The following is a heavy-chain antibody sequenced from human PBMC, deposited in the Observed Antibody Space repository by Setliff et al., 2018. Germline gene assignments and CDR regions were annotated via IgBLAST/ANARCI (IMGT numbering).Heavy chain of an antibody. Sequence: GGSLRLSCTASGLSYINDWVSWVRQAPGKGLEWLASINPHGSEKYYADSVKGRFTISRDNAKNSLSLQMNDLRIEDTAVYYCARGVFDFRTGQAGPWGQGTRVTVSS. CDR1: GLSYINDW. D-gene: IGHD3-3*01. J-gene: IGHJ5*02. CDR3: ARGVFDFRTGQAGP. V-gene: IGHV3-7*01. CDR2: INPHGSEK.